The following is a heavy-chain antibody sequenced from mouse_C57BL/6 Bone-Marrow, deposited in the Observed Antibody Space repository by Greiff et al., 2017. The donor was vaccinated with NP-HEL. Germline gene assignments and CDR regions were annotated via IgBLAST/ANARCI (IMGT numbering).Heavy chain of an antibody. Sequence: EVKVEESGAELVRPGASVKLSCTASGFNIKDDYMHWVKQRPEQGLEWIGWIDPENGDTEYASKFQGKATITADTSSNTAYLQLSSLTSEDTAVYYCTTGYGYAMDYWGQGTSVTVSS. CDR1: GFNIKDDY. CDR2: IDPENGDT. D-gene: IGHD2-2*01. CDR3: TTGYGYAMDY. J-gene: IGHJ4*01. V-gene: IGHV14-4*01.